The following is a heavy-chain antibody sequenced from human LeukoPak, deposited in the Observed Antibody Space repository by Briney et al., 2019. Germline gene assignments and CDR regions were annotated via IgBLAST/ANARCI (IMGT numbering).Heavy chain of an antibody. V-gene: IGHV3-7*01. Sequence: PGGSLRLSCIAPGFKFNNYWMTWVRQAPGKGLEWVAHIKQDGSEKLYVDSVKGRFTISRDNAKNSLYLQMDSLRTEDTAVYYCARYYDTTSYNDAFDVWGPGTSVTVSS. CDR3: ARYYDTTSYNDAFDV. J-gene: IGHJ3*01. CDR1: GFKFNNYW. CDR2: IKQDGSEK. D-gene: IGHD3-22*01.